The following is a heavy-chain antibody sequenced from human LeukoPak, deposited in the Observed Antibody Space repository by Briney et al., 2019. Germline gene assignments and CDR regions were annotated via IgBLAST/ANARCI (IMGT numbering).Heavy chain of an antibody. CDR3: ARGATAMVSFYCDY. J-gene: IGHJ4*02. D-gene: IGHD5-18*01. Sequence: PGGSLRLSCAASGFTFSSYGMHWVRQAPGKGLEWVAFIRYDGSNKYYADSVKGRFTISRDNAKNTLYLQMSSLRPEDTAVYYCARGATAMVSFYCDYWGRGTLVTVSS. CDR1: GFTFSSYG. V-gene: IGHV3-30*02. CDR2: IRYDGSNK.